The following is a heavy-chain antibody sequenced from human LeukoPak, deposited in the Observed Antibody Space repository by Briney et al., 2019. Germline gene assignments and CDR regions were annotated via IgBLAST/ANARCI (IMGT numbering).Heavy chain of an antibody. CDR3: AKDIGSYYDY. V-gene: IGHV1-2*02. CDR2: INPNSGGT. CDR1: GYTFTGYY. J-gene: IGHJ4*02. Sequence: ASVKVSRKASGYTFTGYYIHWVRQAPGQGLEWMGWINPNSGGTNYIQKFQGRVTMTRDTSISTAYMELSRLRSDDTAVYYCAKDIGSYYDYWGQGILVTVSS. D-gene: IGHD3-10*01.